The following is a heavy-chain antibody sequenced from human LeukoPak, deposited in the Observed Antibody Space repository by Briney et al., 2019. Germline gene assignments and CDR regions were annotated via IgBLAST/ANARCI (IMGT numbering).Heavy chain of an antibody. CDR1: GFTFSNAW. V-gene: IGHV3-15*01. CDR3: TADPQYCSGGSCYPGSVRSHYYGMDV. J-gene: IGHJ6*04. CDR2: IKRKTDGGAT. Sequence: GGSLRLSCAASGFTFSNAWMSWVRQAPGKGLEWVGRIKRKTDGGATDYAAPVKGRFTISRDDSKNTLYLQMNSLKTEDTAVYYCTADPQYCSGGSCYPGSVRSHYYGMDVWGKGTTVTVSS. D-gene: IGHD2-15*01.